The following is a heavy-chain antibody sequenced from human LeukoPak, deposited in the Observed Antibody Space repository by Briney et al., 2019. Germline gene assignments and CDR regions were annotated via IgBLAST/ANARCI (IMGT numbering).Heavy chain of an antibody. Sequence: ASVKVSCKASGYTFTTYGISWVRQAPGQGLEWMGWISPYNGNTKYAQKVQGRVTMTTDTYTSTAYMELRSLRSDDTAVYYCARDQSQIWFGEGLWYFDYWGQGTLVTVSS. CDR2: ISPYNGNT. D-gene: IGHD3-10*01. V-gene: IGHV1-18*01. CDR1: GYTFTTYG. J-gene: IGHJ4*02. CDR3: ARDQSQIWFGEGLWYFDY.